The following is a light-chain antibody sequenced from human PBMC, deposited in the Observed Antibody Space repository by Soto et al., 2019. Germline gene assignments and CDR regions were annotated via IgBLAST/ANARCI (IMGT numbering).Light chain of an antibody. CDR3: AAWDDSLNGLVV. CDR1: SSDVGGYNY. Sequence: QSALTQPRSVSGSPGQSVTISCTGTSSDVGGYNYVSWYQQHPGKAPKLMIYDVSKRPSGVPDRFSGSKSGNTASLAISGLQSEDEADYYCAAWDDSLNGLVVFGGGTKLTVL. J-gene: IGLJ2*01. V-gene: IGLV2-11*01. CDR2: DVS.